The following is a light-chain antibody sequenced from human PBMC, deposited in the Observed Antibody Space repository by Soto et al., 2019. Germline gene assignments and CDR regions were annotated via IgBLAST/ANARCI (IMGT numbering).Light chain of an antibody. Sequence: SYELTQPPSVSVCPGQTASITCSGDKLGDKYASWYQQKPGQSPVVVIYQDRKRPSGIPERFSGSNSGNTATLTISGTQAMDEADYYCQAWDSKTVVFGGGTKLTVL. CDR3: QAWDSKTVV. CDR2: QDR. CDR1: KLGDKY. V-gene: IGLV3-1*01. J-gene: IGLJ2*01.